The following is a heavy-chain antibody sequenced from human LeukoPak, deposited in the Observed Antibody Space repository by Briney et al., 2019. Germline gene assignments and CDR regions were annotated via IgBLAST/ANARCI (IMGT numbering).Heavy chain of an antibody. D-gene: IGHD2-15*01. V-gene: IGHV4-30-4*08. CDR1: GGSISSGGYY. J-gene: IGHJ4*02. CDR3: ARSPTYCSGGSCLFDY. CDR2: IYYSGST. Sequence: SETLSLTCTVSGGSISSGGYYWSWIRQPPGKGLEWIGYIYYSGSTYYNPSLKSRVTISVDTSKNQFSLKLSSVTAADTAVYYCARSPTYCSGGSCLFDYWGQGTLVTVSS.